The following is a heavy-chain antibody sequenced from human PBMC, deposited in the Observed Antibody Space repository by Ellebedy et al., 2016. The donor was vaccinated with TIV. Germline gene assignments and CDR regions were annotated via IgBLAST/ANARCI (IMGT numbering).Heavy chain of an antibody. J-gene: IGHJ3*01. Sequence: PGGSLRLSCAASGFTFGRYSMSWVRQAPGKGLEWVANIKEDGSAKYYVDSVKVRFNVSRDNAKNSLYLQMNRLRAEDTAVYYCANFGLTWGGSSDGFDLWGQGTMVTVSS. CDR3: ANFGLTWGGSSDGFDL. D-gene: IGHD2-15*01. CDR1: GFTFGRYS. CDR2: IKEDGSAK. V-gene: IGHV3-7*01.